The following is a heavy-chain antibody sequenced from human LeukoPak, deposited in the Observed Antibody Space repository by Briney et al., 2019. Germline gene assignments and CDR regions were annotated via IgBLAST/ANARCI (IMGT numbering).Heavy chain of an antibody. CDR1: GFTFNNYT. CDR2: ISGSSRYI. V-gene: IGHV3-21*04. J-gene: IGHJ4*02. CDR3: ARERAIMVRGVIIGAYYFDY. D-gene: IGHD3-10*01. Sequence: GGSLRLSCAASGFTFNNYTMNWVRQAPGKGLEWVSSISGSSRYIYYRDSVKGRFTISRDNAKNSLYLQMNSLRAEDTAVYYCARERAIMVRGVIIGAYYFDYWGQGTLVTVSS.